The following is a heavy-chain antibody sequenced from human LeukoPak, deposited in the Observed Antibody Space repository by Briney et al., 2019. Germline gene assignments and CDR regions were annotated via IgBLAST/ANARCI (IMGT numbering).Heavy chain of an antibody. D-gene: IGHD3-22*01. J-gene: IGHJ3*02. CDR3: ARDQSGGINYYDRGAFDI. Sequence: GGSLRLSCAASGFTFSSYAMHWVRQAPGKGLEWVAVISYDGSNKYYADSVKGRFTISRDNSKNTLYLQMNSLRAEDTAVYYCARDQSGGINYYDRGAFDIWGQGTMVTVSP. CDR1: GFTFSSYA. CDR2: ISYDGSNK. V-gene: IGHV3-30-3*01.